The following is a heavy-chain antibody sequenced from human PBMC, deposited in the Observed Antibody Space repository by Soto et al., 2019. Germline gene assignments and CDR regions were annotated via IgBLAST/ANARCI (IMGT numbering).Heavy chain of an antibody. J-gene: IGHJ4*02. CDR1: GGSIGTYY. Sequence: SETLSLTFTVSGGSIGTYYWSWILQPPGKGLEWIGYIYYRGNTDYNPSLKSRVTISLDTPKNQFSLKLSSVTAADTAVYYCARHPGYYDILTGYTTYYFDYWGQGILVTVSS. CDR2: IYYRGNT. D-gene: IGHD3-9*01. CDR3: ARHPGYYDILTGYTTYYFDY. V-gene: IGHV4-59*08.